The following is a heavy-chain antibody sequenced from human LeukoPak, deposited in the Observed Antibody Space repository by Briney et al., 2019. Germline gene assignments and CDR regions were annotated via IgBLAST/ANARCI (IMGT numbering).Heavy chain of an antibody. V-gene: IGHV4-59*01. Sequence: SETLSLTCSISGGSISSYYWSWIRQPPGKGLEWIGYIYYSGSTKYNPSLKSRVTISVDTSKNQFSLKLNSVTAADTAVYYCATLTGGDDAFDIWGQGTMVTVSS. J-gene: IGHJ3*02. CDR1: GGSISSYY. D-gene: IGHD4-23*01. CDR3: ATLTGGDDAFDI. CDR2: IYYSGST.